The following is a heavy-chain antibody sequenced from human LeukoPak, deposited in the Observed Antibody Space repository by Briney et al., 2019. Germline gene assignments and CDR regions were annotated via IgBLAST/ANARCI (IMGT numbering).Heavy chain of an antibody. CDR1: GFTFSSYA. V-gene: IGHV3-23*01. Sequence: GGSLRLSCAASGFTFSSYAMSWVRQAPGKGLEWVSAISGSGASTYYADSVKGRFTISRDNSKNTVYLQMNSLRAEDTAVYYCARDTVTTGGVWFDPWGQGTLVTVSS. CDR3: ARDTVTTGGVWFDP. D-gene: IGHD4-17*01. J-gene: IGHJ5*02. CDR2: ISGSGAST.